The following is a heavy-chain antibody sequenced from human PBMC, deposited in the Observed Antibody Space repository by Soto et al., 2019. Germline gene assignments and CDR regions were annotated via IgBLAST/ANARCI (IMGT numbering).Heavy chain of an antibody. Sequence: EVQLLESGGGLVQPGGSLRLSCAASGLQFNNYGMNWVRQAPGKGLEWVSGISAIGGSTYYADSVKGRFIISRDNSKNTVFLQMNSLRADDTGIYYCARRQQRRWVGYYYGMDVWGQGTTVTVSS. CDR2: ISAIGGST. CDR1: GLQFNNYG. CDR3: ARRQQRRWVGYYYGMDV. V-gene: IGHV3-23*01. J-gene: IGHJ6*02. D-gene: IGHD6-13*01.